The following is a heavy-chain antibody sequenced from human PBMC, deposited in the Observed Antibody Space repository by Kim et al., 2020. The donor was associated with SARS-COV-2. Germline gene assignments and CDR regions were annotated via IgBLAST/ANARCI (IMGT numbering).Heavy chain of an antibody. CDR2: ISAYNGNT. CDR3: ARSQVYGRSSSYFDY. J-gene: IGHJ4*02. CDR1: GYDFINSG. D-gene: IGHD4-17*01. V-gene: IGHV1-18*01. Sequence: ASVKVSCKASGYDFINSGISWVRQAPGQGLEWMGWISAYNGNTNYARKLQGRVTMTTDTSTRTAYMDLRSLRSDDTAVYYCARSQVYGRSSSYFDYWGQGTLVTVSS.